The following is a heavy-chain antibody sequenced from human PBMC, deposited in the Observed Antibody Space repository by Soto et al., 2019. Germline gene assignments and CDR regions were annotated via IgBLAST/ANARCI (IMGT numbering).Heavy chain of an antibody. J-gene: IGHJ5*02. CDR3: ARGGGSSWFDL. V-gene: IGHV1-46*01. CDR1: GNTFTSFY. CDR2: LDHRGTFR. D-gene: IGHD5-12*01. Sequence: QVQLVQSGTEVQGPGASVKISCKPSGNTFTSFYIHWVRQAPGQGLEWMGQLDHRGTFRSYAPKFQGRATMTSDTSTSTVYMELNSLRYEDTAVYYCARGGGSSWFDLWGQGTLVTVSS.